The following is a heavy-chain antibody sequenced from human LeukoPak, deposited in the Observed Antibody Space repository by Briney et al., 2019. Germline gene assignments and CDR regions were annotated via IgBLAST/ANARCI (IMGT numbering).Heavy chain of an antibody. CDR2: TSHNEYNK. J-gene: IGHJ1*01. Sequence: GGSLRLSCAASGFTFSNYAMHWVRQAPGKGLEWVAATSHNEYNKYYADSVNGRFTIARDNAKNTLYLQMNSLRAEDTAVYYCYGANAEHWGQGTLVTVSS. CDR3: YGANAEH. V-gene: IGHV3-30-3*01. D-gene: IGHD4-23*01. CDR1: GFTFSNYA.